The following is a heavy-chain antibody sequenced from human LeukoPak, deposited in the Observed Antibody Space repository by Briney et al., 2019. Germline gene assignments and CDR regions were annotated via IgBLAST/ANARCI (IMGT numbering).Heavy chain of an antibody. CDR3: AKVRAGGEDAFDI. V-gene: IGHV3-9*01. CDR1: GSTFDDYA. Sequence: GRSLRLSCAASGSTFDDYAMHWVRQAPGKGLEWVSGIGWNSGSIGYADSVKGRFTISRDNAKNSLYLQMNSLRAEDTALYYCAKVRAGGEDAFDIWGQGTMVTVSS. D-gene: IGHD2-8*02. J-gene: IGHJ3*02. CDR2: IGWNSGSI.